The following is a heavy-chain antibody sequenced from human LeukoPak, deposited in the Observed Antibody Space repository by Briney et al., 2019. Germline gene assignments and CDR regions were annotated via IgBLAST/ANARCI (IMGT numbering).Heavy chain of an antibody. CDR3: VKDVLSVAVGSTHDY. D-gene: IGHD2-21*01. V-gene: IGHV3-23*01. Sequence: PGGSLRLSCAAPGFTFSNYAMAWVRQAPGKGLEWVSSVSGTGGTTYHADSVKGRLTISRDNSNNTLYLQMNSLRAEDTAVYYCVKDVLSVAVGSTHDYWGPGTLVTVSS. J-gene: IGHJ4*02. CDR2: VSGTGGTT. CDR1: GFTFSNYA.